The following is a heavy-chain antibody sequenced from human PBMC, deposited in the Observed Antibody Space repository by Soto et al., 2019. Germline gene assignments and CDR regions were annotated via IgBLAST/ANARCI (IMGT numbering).Heavy chain of an antibody. D-gene: IGHD2-8*01. CDR3: AKLDCTNGVCYHPRNANWFDP. CDR1: GFTFSSYA. CDR2: ISGSGGST. J-gene: IGHJ5*02. Sequence: GGSLRLSCAASGFTFSSYAISWVRQAPGKGLEWVSAISGSGGSTYYADSVKGRFTISRDNSKNTLYLQMNSLRAEDTAVYYCAKLDCTNGVCYHPRNANWFDPWGQGTLVTVSS. V-gene: IGHV3-23*01.